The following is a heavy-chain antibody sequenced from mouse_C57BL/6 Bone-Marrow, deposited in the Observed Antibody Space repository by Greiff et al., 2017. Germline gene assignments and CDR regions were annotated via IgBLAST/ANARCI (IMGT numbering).Heavy chain of an antibody. D-gene: IGHD2-2*01. CDR2: FRDGGSYT. V-gene: IGHV5-4*03. CDR1: GFTFSSYA. J-gene: IGHJ4*01. CDR3: ASMVTTYAMDY. Sequence: EVKLMESGGGLVKPGGSLKLSCAASGFTFSSYAMSWVRPTPEKRLEWVATFRDGGSYTYSPDNVKGRFTISRDNAKNNLYLQMSHLKSEDTAMYYCASMVTTYAMDYWGQGTSVTVSS.